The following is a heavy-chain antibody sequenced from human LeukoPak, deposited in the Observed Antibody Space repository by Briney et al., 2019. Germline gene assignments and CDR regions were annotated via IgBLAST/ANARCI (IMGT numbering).Heavy chain of an antibody. CDR2: IYYSGST. CDR1: GGSISSSSYY. J-gene: IGHJ6*03. Sequence: SETLSLTCTVSGGSISSSSYYWGWIRQPPGKGLEWIGSIYYSGSTYYNPSLKSRVTISVDTSKNQFSLKLSSVTAADTAVYYCASFYCSGGSCYQYYYYYYMDVWGKGTTVTISS. D-gene: IGHD2-15*01. V-gene: IGHV4-39*01. CDR3: ASFYCSGGSCYQYYYYYYMDV.